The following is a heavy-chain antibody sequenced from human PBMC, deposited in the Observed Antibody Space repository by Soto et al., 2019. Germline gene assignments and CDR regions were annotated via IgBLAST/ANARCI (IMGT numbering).Heavy chain of an antibody. J-gene: IGHJ4*02. CDR1: GYTFTSYG. Sequence: QVQLVQSGAEVKKPGASVKVSCKASGYTFTSYGISWVRQAPGQGLEGMGWISAYNGNTNDAQKPQGRVTMTTDTSTSNAYNGLWRLRSDDTAVYYCAHDHAHGCCSGGSCPIDYWGQGTLVTVSS. CDR3: AHDHAHGCCSGGSCPIDY. CDR2: ISAYNGNT. V-gene: IGHV1-18*01. D-gene: IGHD2-15*01.